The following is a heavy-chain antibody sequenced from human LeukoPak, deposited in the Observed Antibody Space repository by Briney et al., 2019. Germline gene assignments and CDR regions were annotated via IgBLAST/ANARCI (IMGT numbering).Heavy chain of an antibody. CDR1: GYTFTGYD. D-gene: IGHD3-10*01. J-gene: IGHJ6*02. CDR3: ARGGSRITMVRGVLMRYYYGMDV. V-gene: IGHV1-8*01. Sequence: ASVKVSCKASGYTFTGYDINWVRQATGQGLEWMGWMNPNSGNTGYAQKFQGRVTMTRNTSISTAYMELSSLRSEDTAVYYCARGGSRITMVRGVLMRYYYGMDVWGQGTTVTVSS. CDR2: MNPNSGNT.